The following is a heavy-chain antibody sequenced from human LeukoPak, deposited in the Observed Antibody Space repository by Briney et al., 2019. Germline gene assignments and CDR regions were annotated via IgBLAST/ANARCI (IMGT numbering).Heavy chain of an antibody. CDR3: AGIKYGDRPRFDY. V-gene: IGHV4-59*01. Sequence: PSETLSLTCTVSGGSISSYYWSWIRQPPGKGLEWIGYIYYSGSTNYNPSLKSRVTISVDTSKNQFSLKLSSVTAADTAVYYCAGIKYGDRPRFDYGGQGTLVTVSS. CDR2: IYYSGST. J-gene: IGHJ4*02. CDR1: GGSISSYY. D-gene: IGHD4-17*01.